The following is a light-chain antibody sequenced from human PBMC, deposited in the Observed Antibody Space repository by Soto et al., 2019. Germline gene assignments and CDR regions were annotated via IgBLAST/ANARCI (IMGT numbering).Light chain of an antibody. V-gene: IGKV3-20*01. CDR2: GAS. Sequence: PGERATLSCRASQSVSSSYLAWYQQKPGQAPRLLIYGASSRATGIPDRFSGSGSGTDFTLTISRLEPEDFAVYYCQQYGSSLYTFGQGTKLEIK. J-gene: IGKJ2*01. CDR3: QQYGSSLYT. CDR1: QSVSSSY.